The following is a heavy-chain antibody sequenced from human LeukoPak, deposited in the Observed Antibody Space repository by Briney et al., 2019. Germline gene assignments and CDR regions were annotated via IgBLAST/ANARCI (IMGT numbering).Heavy chain of an antibody. Sequence: ASVTVSCKASGYTFTSYGISWVRRAPGQGLEGMGWISAYNGNTNYAQKLQGRVTMTTDTSTSTAYVELRSLRSDDTAVYYCARDAVDYYGSGSYNNWFDPWGQGTLVTVSS. CDR3: ARDAVDYYGSGSYNNWFDP. CDR1: GYTFTSYG. J-gene: IGHJ5*02. CDR2: ISAYNGNT. V-gene: IGHV1-18*01. D-gene: IGHD3-10*01.